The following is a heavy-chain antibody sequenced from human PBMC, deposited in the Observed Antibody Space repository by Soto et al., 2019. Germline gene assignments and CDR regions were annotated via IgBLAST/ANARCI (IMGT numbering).Heavy chain of an antibody. Sequence: SETLSLTCTVSGGSISNYYWTWIRQPPGKGLEWIGYIYYSGSTNYNPSLKSRVTISVDTSKNQFSLKLSSVTAADTAVYYCARGSGPMIEWHWGQGTLVTVSS. D-gene: IGHD3-22*01. CDR3: ARGSGPMIEWH. CDR1: GGSISNYY. J-gene: IGHJ4*02. CDR2: IYYSGST. V-gene: IGHV4-59*01.